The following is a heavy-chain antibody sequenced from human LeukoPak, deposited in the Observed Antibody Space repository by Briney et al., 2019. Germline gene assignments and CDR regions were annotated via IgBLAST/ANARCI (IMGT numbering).Heavy chain of an antibody. CDR3: ARVSSSSRQSSYYYYYYMDV. Sequence: ASVKVSCKASGYTFTGYNMHWVRQAPGQGLEWMGWINPNSGGTNYTQKFQGRVTMTRDTSISTAYMELSRLRSDDTAVYYCARVSSSSRQSSYYYYYYMDVWGKGTTVTVSS. CDR2: INPNSGGT. D-gene: IGHD6-6*01. V-gene: IGHV1-2*02. J-gene: IGHJ6*03. CDR1: GYTFTGYN.